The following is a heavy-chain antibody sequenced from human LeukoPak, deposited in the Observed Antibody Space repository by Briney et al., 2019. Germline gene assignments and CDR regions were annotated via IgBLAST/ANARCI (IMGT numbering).Heavy chain of an antibody. Sequence: ASVKVSCKASGYTFTSYGISWVRQAPGQGLEWMGWISAYNGNTNYAQKLQGRVTMTTDTSTSTAYMELRSLRSDDTAVYYCARDGEYSGSHHYGMDVWGQGTTVTVSS. J-gene: IGHJ6*02. CDR2: ISAYNGNT. CDR1: GYTFTSYG. D-gene: IGHD3-10*01. CDR3: ARDGEYSGSHHYGMDV. V-gene: IGHV1-18*01.